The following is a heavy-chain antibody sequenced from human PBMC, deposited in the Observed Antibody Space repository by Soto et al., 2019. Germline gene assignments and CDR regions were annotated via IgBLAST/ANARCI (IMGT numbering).Heavy chain of an antibody. J-gene: IGHJ4*02. D-gene: IGHD6-19*01. V-gene: IGHV1-18*01. CDR1: GYTFTSYG. Sequence: ASVKVSCKASGYTFTSYGISWVRQAPGQGLEWMGWINAYNCNTNYAQKLQGRVTMTTDTSTRTAYMELRSLRSDDTAVYYCARDWQAGAVAGSKTDYWGQGTLVTVSS. CDR3: ARDWQAGAVAGSKTDY. CDR2: INAYNCNT.